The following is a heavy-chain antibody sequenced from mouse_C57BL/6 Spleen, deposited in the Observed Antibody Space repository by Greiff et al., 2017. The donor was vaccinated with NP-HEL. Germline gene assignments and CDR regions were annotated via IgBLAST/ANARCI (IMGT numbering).Heavy chain of an antibody. CDR3: ARDYGNYGEDAMDY. Sequence: EVKLMESGPGLVKPSQSLSLTCSVTGYSITSGYYWNWIRQFPGNKLEWMGYISYDGSNNYNPSLKNRISITRDTSKNQFFLKLNSVTTEDTATYYCARDYGNYGEDAMDYWGQGTSVTVSS. D-gene: IGHD2-1*01. CDR2: ISYDGSN. J-gene: IGHJ4*01. CDR1: GYSITSGYY. V-gene: IGHV3-6*01.